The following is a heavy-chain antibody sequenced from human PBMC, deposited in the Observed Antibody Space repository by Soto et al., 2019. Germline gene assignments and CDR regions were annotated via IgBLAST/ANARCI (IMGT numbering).Heavy chain of an antibody. D-gene: IGHD3-16*01. CDR2: ISVSGTT. CDR3: AKDAAYTPGNECFDY. Sequence: GGSLRLSCAATGFTFSTYVMTWFRQAPGKGLEWVAAISVSGTTYYADSVKGRFTISRDNSGDTLCLQMNSLRAEDTAMYFCAKDAAYTPGNECFDYWGQGTLVTVSS. J-gene: IGHJ4*02. V-gene: IGHV3-23*01. CDR1: GFTFSTYV.